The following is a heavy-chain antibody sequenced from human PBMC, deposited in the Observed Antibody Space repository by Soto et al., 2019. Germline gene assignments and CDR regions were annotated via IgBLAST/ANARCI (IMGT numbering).Heavy chain of an antibody. CDR3: ARYDYVWGSYRPPADAFDI. D-gene: IGHD3-16*02. J-gene: IGHJ3*02. CDR2: IYASGST. V-gene: IGHV4-4*07. Sequence: SETLSLTCTVSGGSISSYYWSWIRQPAGKGLEWIGRIYASGSTNYNPSLKSRVTMSVDTSKNQFSLKLSSVTAADTAVYYCARYDYVWGSYRPPADAFDIWGQGTMVTVSS. CDR1: GGSISSYY.